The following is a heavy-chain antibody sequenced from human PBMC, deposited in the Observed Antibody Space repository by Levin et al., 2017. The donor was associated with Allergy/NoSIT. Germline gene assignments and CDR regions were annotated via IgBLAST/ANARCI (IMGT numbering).Heavy chain of an antibody. CDR3: VKNGDYGELGY. CDR2: ISNHGGRT. Sequence: GGSLRLSCSASGFTFSGYTMQWVRQAPGKGLESVSAISNHGGRTYYTDSVKGRFTISRDNSKNTLYLQMNSLRTEDTALYYCVKNGDYGELGYCGQVTLVTVSS. V-gene: IGHV3-64D*06. CDR1: GFTFSGYT. J-gene: IGHJ4*02. D-gene: IGHD4-17*01.